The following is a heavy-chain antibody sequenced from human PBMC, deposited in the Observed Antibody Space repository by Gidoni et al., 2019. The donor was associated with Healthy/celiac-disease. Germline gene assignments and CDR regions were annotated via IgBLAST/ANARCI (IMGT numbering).Heavy chain of an antibody. CDR2: ISGSGGST. D-gene: IGHD5-12*01. Sequence: EVQLWESGGGLVQPGGSLRLSCAASGFTFSSYAMSWVRQAPGKGLEWVSAISGSGGSTYYADSVKGRFTISRDNSKNTLYLQMNSLRAEDTAVYYCAKDQEMATIEGYYYGMDVWGQGTTVTVSS. J-gene: IGHJ6*02. CDR3: AKDQEMATIEGYYYGMDV. V-gene: IGHV3-23*01. CDR1: GFTFSSYA.